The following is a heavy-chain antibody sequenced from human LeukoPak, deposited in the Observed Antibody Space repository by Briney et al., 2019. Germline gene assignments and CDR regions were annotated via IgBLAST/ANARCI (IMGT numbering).Heavy chain of an antibody. CDR3: ASFKDGYLYNCFDP. J-gene: IGHJ5*02. Sequence: GGSLRLSCAASGFAFSFNAMTWVRQAPGKGLEWVSAIGSSGDNAYYADPVKGRFTISRDNSRNTLYLQMNSLRAEDTAIYYCASFKDGYLYNCFDPLGQGTLVTVSS. CDR1: GFAFSFNA. V-gene: IGHV3-23*01. CDR2: IGSSGDNA. D-gene: IGHD5-18*01.